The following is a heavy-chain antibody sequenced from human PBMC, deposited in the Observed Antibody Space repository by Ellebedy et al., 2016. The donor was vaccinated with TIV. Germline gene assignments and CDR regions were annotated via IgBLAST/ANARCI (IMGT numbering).Heavy chain of an antibody. J-gene: IGHJ4*02. CDR3: ARVRGSWVGSLYYFDY. CDR1: YDSISSYY. V-gene: IGHV4-59*08. CDR2: IYYSGST. Sequence: MPSETLSLTCTVSYDSISSYYWSWIRQPPGKGLEWIGYIYYSGSTNYNPSLKSRVTISVDTSKNQFSLKLSSVTAADTAVYYCARVRGSWVGSLYYFDYWGQGTLVTVSS. D-gene: IGHD1-26*01.